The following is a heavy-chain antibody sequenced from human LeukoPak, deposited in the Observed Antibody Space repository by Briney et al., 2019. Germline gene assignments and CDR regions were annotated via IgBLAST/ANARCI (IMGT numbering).Heavy chain of an antibody. J-gene: IGHJ4*02. Sequence: SETLSLTCTVSGGSISSYYWSWIRQPPGKGLVWIGYIYYSGSTNYNPSLQSQVTISVDTSKNQFSLKLSSVTAADTALYYCARSRGYFDYWGQGTLVTVSS. V-gene: IGHV4-59*01. CDR1: GGSISSYY. CDR2: IYYSGST. D-gene: IGHD6-13*01. CDR3: ARSRGYFDY.